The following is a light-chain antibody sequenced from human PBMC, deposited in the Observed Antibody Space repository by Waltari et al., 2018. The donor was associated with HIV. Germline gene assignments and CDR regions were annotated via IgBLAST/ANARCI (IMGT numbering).Light chain of an antibody. CDR1: QSLLHSNGYNY. V-gene: IGKV2-28*01. CDR3: METLQTLFT. Sequence: EIVMTQSPLSLSVTPGEPASISCTSSQSLLHSNGYNYLDWYLQRPGQSPQLLIYLGSNRASGVPDRFSGSGSGTNFTLKIIRVEAEDVGIYYCMETLQTLFTFGPGTRVDIK. CDR2: LGS. J-gene: IGKJ3*01.